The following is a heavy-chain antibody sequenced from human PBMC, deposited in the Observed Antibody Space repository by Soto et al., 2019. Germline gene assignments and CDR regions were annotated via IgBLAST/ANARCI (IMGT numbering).Heavy chain of an antibody. CDR2: IYYSGST. CDR1: GGSVSSGSYY. D-gene: IGHD6-13*01. Sequence: SETLSLTCTVSGGSVSSGSYYWSWIRQPPGKGLEWIGYIYYSGSTNYNPSLKSRVTISVDTSKNQFSLKLSPVTAADTAVYYCARDQGIAATYYYYGMDVWGQGTTVTVSS. V-gene: IGHV4-61*01. J-gene: IGHJ6*02. CDR3: ARDQGIAATYYYYGMDV.